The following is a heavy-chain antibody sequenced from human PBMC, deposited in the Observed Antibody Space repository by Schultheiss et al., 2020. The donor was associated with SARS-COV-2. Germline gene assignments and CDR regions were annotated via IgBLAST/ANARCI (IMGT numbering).Heavy chain of an antibody. V-gene: IGHV4-39*01. CDR2: INHSGST. CDR3: ARHSDSYGSWG. CDR1: GGSISSSSYY. Sequence: SETLSLTCTVSGGSISSSSYYWGWIRQPPGKGLEWIGEINHSGSTNYNPSLKSRVTISVDTSKNQFSLKLSSVTAADTAVYYCARHSDSYGSWGWGQGTLVTAAS. D-gene: IGHD5-18*01. J-gene: IGHJ4*02.